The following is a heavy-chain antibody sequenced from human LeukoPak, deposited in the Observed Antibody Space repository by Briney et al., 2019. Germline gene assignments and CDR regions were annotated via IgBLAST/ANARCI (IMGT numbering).Heavy chain of an antibody. D-gene: IGHD3-22*01. J-gene: IGHJ3*02. V-gene: IGHV4-59*08. CDR1: GGSISSYY. CDR2: IYYSGST. CDR3: ARHISSGYSDAFDI. Sequence: SETLSLTCTVSGGSISSYYWSWIRQPPGKGLEWIGYIYYSGSTNYNPSLKSRVTISVDTSKNQFSLKLSSVTAADTAVYYCARHISSGYSDAFDIWGQGTMVTVSS.